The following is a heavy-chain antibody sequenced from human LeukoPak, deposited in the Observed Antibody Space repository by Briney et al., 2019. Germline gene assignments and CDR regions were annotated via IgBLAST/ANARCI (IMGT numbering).Heavy chain of an antibody. V-gene: IGHV1-69*13. J-gene: IGHJ4*02. Sequence: SVKVSCKASGDTFSSYAISWVRQAPGQGLEWMGGIIPIFGTANYAQKFQGRVTITADESTSTAYMDLSNLRSEDTAVYYCARGRMAGTYVFDYWGQGTLVTVSS. CDR3: ARGRMAGTYVFDY. CDR2: IIPIFGTA. D-gene: IGHD6-19*01. CDR1: GDTFSSYA.